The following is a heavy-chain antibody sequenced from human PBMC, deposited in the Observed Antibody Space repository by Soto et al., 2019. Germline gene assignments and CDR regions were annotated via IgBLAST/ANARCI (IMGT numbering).Heavy chain of an antibody. V-gene: IGHV3-21*01. D-gene: IGHD4-17*01. J-gene: IGHJ4*02. CDR3: ARDYVDYGDSTPAY. Sequence: PGGSLRLSCAASGFTFSSYSMNWVRQAPGKGLEWVSSISSSSSYIYYADSVKGRFTISRDNAKNSLYLQMNSLRAEDTAVYYCARDYVDYGDSTPAYWGQGTLVTVYS. CDR2: ISSSSSYI. CDR1: GFTFSSYS.